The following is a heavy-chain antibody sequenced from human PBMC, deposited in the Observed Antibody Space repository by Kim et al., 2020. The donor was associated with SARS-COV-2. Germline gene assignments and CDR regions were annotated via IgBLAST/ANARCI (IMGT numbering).Heavy chain of an antibody. J-gene: IGHJ6*02. V-gene: IGHV4-39*01. D-gene: IGHD5-18*01. CDR3: ARLPGYSYGKDYYYYGMDV. Sequence: SETLSLTCTVSGGSISSSSYYWGWIRQPPGKGLEWIGSIYYSGSTYYNPSLKSRVTISVDTSKNQFSLKLSSVTAADTDVYYCARLPGYSYGKDYYYYGMDVWGQGTTVTVSS. CDR2: IYYSGST. CDR1: GGSISSSSYY.